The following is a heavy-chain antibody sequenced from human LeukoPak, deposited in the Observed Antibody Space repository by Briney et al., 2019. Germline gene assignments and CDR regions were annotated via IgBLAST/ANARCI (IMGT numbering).Heavy chain of an antibody. V-gene: IGHV4-4*08. Sequence: TSETLSLTCTVSGGSISSYYWSWIRRPPGKGLEWIGRIYTSGSTNYNPSLKSRVTISVDTSKNQFSLKLSSVTAADTAVYYCASVNTTHRRGYWFDPSRQGTLVTVSS. CDR2: IYTSGST. J-gene: IGHJ5*02. D-gene: IGHD1-14*01. CDR1: GGSISSYY. CDR3: ASVNTTHRRGYWFDP.